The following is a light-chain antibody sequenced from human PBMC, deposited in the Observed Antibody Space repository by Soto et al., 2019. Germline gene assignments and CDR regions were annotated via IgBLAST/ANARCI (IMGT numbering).Light chain of an antibody. Sequence: QSALTQPASVSGSPEQSITISCTGTSSDVGGYDYVSWYQQHPGKAPKLMIYDVSNRPSGVSNRFSGSKSGNTASLTISGLQDEDEADYYCSSYTSSITLGVFGTGTKLTVL. CDR2: DVS. CDR3: SSYTSSITLGV. CDR1: SSDVGGYDY. V-gene: IGLV2-14*01. J-gene: IGLJ1*01.